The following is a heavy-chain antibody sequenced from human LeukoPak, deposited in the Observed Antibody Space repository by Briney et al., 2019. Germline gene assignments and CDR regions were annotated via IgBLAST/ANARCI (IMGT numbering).Heavy chain of an antibody. D-gene: IGHD3-3*01. J-gene: IGHJ4*02. V-gene: IGHV3-7*01. CDR2: IKQDGSEK. CDR3: ARATVSYDFWNPQHFFDH. CDR1: GFGFGDYW. Sequence: GGSLRLSCAASGFGFGDYWMSWVRQAPGKGLEWVANIKQDGSEKYYVDSVKGRFTSSRDNAKNSLDLQMNSLRAEDTAMYFCARATVSYDFWNPQHFFDHWGRGTLVTVSS.